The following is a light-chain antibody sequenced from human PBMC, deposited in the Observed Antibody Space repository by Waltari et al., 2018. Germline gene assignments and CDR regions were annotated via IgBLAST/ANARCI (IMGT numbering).Light chain of an antibody. V-gene: IGKV3-20*01. Sequence: IVLTHSPGTLSLSQGERATLSSKASQSVSSGYLACYQLKFGHAPRLLIYDASSRATAIPDSFSGSGSATDFTLTISRLEPEDFAVYYCQQYGSSLSITFGQGTRLEIK. CDR2: DAS. CDR3: QQYGSSLSIT. CDR1: QSVSSGY. J-gene: IGKJ5*01.